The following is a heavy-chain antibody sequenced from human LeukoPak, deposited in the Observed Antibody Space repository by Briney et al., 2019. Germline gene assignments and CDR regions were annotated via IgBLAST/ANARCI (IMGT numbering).Heavy chain of an antibody. CDR1: GFTFSSYA. J-gene: IGHJ6*03. CDR2: ISYDGSNK. V-gene: IGHV3-30*04. CDR3: AKEGSSSWENYYYYMDV. Sequence: GGSLRLSCAASGFTFSSYAMHWVRQAPGKGLEWVAVISYDGSNKYYADSVKGRFTISRDNSKNALYLQMNSLRAEDTAVYYCAKEGSSSWENYYYYMDVWGKGTTVTISS. D-gene: IGHD6-13*01.